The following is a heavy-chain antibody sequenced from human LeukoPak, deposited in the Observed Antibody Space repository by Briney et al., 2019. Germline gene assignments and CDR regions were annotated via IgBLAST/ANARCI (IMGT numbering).Heavy chain of an antibody. J-gene: IGHJ6*03. CDR1: GGTFSSYA. V-gene: IGHV1-69*06. Sequence: SVKVSCKASGGTFSSYAISWVRQAPGQGLEWMGGIIPIFGTANYAQKFQGRVTITADKSTSTAYMELSSLRSEDTAVYYCARQVWGSNTIFGVVNTNYYYYYMDVWGKGTTVTVSS. CDR3: ARQVWGSNTIFGVVNTNYYYYYMDV. D-gene: IGHD3-3*01. CDR2: IIPIFGTA.